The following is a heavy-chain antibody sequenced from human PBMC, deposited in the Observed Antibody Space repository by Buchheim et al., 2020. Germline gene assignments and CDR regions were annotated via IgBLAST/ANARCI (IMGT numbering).Heavy chain of an antibody. Sequence: QLQLQESGPGLVKPSETLSLTCTVSGGSISSSSYYWGWIRQPPGKGLEWIGSIYYSGSTYYNPSLKSRFPISVDTSKNQFPLKLSSVTAADTAVYYCARQRQLGSVDYWGQGTL. D-gene: IGHD6-6*01. CDR1: GGSISSSSYY. CDR2: IYYSGST. CDR3: ARQRQLGSVDY. V-gene: IGHV4-39*07. J-gene: IGHJ4*02.